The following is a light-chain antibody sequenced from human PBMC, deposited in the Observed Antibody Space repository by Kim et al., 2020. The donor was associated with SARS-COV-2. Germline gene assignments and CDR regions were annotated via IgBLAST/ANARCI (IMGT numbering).Light chain of an antibody. Sequence: SGSPGQTARITCSGDRLGEKYTSWYQHKSGQSPVVVIYQDNKRPSGMTERFSGSSSGNTATLTISGTQPMDEADYYCQTWDSTTVIFGGGTKLTVL. CDR3: QTWDSTTVI. CDR2: QDN. CDR1: RLGEKY. V-gene: IGLV3-1*01. J-gene: IGLJ2*01.